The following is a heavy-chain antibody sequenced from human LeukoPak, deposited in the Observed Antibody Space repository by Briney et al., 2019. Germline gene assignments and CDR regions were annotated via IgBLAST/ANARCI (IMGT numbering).Heavy chain of an antibody. J-gene: IGHJ5*02. D-gene: IGHD1-1*01. CDR2: IYYTGNT. V-gene: IGHV4-59*01. Sequence: SETLSLTCTVSGGSISNYYWDWIRQPPGKGLEWIGYIYYTGNTNYNPSLKSRVTISVDTSKNQFSLKLSSVTAADTAVYYCARDRLQLQSWGQGTLVTVSS. CDR1: GGSISNYY. CDR3: ARDRLQLQS.